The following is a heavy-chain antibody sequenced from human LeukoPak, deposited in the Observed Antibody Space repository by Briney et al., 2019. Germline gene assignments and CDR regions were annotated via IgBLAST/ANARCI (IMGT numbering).Heavy chain of an antibody. D-gene: IGHD3-9*01. Sequence: ASVKVSCKASGYTFTSYGISWVGQAPGQGLEWMGWISAYNGNTNYAQKLQGRVTMTTDTSTSTAYMELRSLRSDDTAVYYCARVLRYFDWLPWDYYGMDVWGQGTTVTVSS. CDR2: ISAYNGNT. CDR3: ARVLRYFDWLPWDYYGMDV. J-gene: IGHJ6*02. CDR1: GYTFTSYG. V-gene: IGHV1-18*01.